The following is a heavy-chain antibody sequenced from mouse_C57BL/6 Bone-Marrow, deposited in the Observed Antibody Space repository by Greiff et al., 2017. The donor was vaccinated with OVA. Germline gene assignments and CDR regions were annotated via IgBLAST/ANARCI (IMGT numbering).Heavy chain of an antibody. V-gene: IGHV1-74*01. CDR3: AIFYYGYFWAY. Sequence: VQLQQPGAELVKPGASVKVSCKASGYTFTSYWMHWVKQSPGQGLEWIGMIHPSDSDTNYNQKFKGKATLTVDKSSSTDYMQLSSLTSEDAAVYYCAIFYYGYFWAYWGQGTLVTVSA. CDR1: GYTFTSYW. CDR2: IHPSDSDT. D-gene: IGHD2-2*01. J-gene: IGHJ3*01.